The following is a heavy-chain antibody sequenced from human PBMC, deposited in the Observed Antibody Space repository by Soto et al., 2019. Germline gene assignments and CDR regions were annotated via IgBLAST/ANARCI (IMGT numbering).Heavy chain of an antibody. V-gene: IGHV3-43*01. CDR2: ISWDGGST. Sequence: GGSLRLSCAASGFTFDDYTMHWVRQAPGKGLEWVSLISWDGGSTYYADSVKGRFTISRDNSKNSLYLQMNSLRTEDTALYYCAKGPWGAHYYFDYWGQGTLVTVSS. CDR3: AKGPWGAHYYFDY. D-gene: IGHD3-16*01. J-gene: IGHJ4*02. CDR1: GFTFDDYT.